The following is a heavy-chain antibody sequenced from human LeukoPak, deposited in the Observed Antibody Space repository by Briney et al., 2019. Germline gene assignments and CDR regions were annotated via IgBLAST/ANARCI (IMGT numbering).Heavy chain of an antibody. CDR2: IHYSGST. V-gene: IGHV4-30-4*01. CDR3: ARAAAGTNSWYYFDY. Sequence: ASGTLSLTCTVSGDSISSGDNYWSWIRQPPGKGLEWIGYIHYSGSTYYNPSLKSRVIISGDMSKNQFSLTLNSLTAADSAMYYCARAAAGTNSWYYFDYWGQGTLVTVSS. J-gene: IGHJ4*02. CDR1: GDSISSGDNY. D-gene: IGHD6-19*01.